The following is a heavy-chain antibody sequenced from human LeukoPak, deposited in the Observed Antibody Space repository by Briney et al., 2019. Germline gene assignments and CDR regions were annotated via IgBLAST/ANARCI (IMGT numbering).Heavy chain of an antibody. CDR1: GYTFTGYY. V-gene: IGHV1-2*02. Sequence: ASVKVSCKASGYTFTGYYMHWVRQAPGQGLEWMGWINPNSGGTNYARKFQGRVTMTRDTSISTAYMELSRLRSDDTAVYYCATPSVYYDFWSGVYWGQGTLVTVSS. CDR2: INPNSGGT. J-gene: IGHJ4*02. D-gene: IGHD3-3*01. CDR3: ATPSVYYDFWSGVY.